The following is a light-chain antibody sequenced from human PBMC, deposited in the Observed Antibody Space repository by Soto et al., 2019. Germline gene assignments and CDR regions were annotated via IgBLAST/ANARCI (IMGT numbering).Light chain of an antibody. Sequence: DIQMTQSPSSVSASVGDRVTITCRASQDISSWLAWYQQTPGKAPKLLIFAASTLQSGVPSRFSSSGSGTDFTLTISSLQPEDFATYFCQQANSFPLTFGGGTKVEIK. CDR2: AAS. CDR1: QDISSW. V-gene: IGKV1-12*01. CDR3: QQANSFPLT. J-gene: IGKJ4*01.